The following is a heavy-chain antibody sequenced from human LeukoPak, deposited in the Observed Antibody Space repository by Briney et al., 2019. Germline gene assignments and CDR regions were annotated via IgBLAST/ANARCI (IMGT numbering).Heavy chain of an antibody. D-gene: IGHD1-26*01. J-gene: IGHJ6*02. CDR2: FDPEDGET. V-gene: IGHV1-24*01. Sequence: ASVKVSCKVSGYTLTELSMHWVRQAPGKGLEWMGGFDPEDGETIYAQKFQGRVTMTEDTSADTAYTELSSLRSEDTAVYYCATVSGSYYYYGMDVWGQGTTVTVSS. CDR1: GYTLTELS. CDR3: ATVSGSYYYYGMDV.